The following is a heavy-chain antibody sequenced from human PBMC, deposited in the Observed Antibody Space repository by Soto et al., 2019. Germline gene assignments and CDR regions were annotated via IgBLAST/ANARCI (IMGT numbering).Heavy chain of an antibody. V-gene: IGHV4-34*01. CDR2: INHSGST. J-gene: IGHJ4*02. D-gene: IGHD5-12*01. CDR3: ARGVATVVTSYFDY. CDR1: GGSFSGYY. Sequence: QVQLQQWGAGLLKPSETLSLTCAVYGGSFSGYYWSWIRQPPGKGLEWIGEINHSGSTNYNPSLKSRVTISVDTSKNQFSLKLSSVTAADTAVYYCARGVATVVTSYFDYWGQGPLVTVSS.